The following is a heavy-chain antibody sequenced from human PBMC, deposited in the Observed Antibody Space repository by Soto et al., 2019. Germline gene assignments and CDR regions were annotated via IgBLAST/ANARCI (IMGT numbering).Heavy chain of an antibody. CDR3: AGVRDYDFWSGYDGAFDI. Sequence: SETLSLTCAVYGGSFSGYYWSWIRQPPGKGLEWIGEINHSGSTNYNPSLKSRVTISVDTSKNQFSLKLSSVTAADTAVYYCAGVRDYDFWSGYDGAFDIWGQGTMVTVSS. CDR1: GGSFSGYY. J-gene: IGHJ3*02. V-gene: IGHV4-34*01. D-gene: IGHD3-3*01. CDR2: INHSGST.